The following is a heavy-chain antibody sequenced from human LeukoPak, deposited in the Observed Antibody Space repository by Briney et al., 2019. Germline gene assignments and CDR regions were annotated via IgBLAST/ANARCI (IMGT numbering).Heavy chain of an antibody. Sequence: GGSLRLSCVGSGFAFRSHWVNWVRQSPGKGLEWVANIKPDGIDKYYVDSARGRFTVSRDNAKNSAFLQMTSLRAEDTAIYYCATISAQTFDIWGQGTLVSVSS. J-gene: IGHJ3*02. D-gene: IGHD5-24*01. CDR3: ATISAQTFDI. CDR1: GFAFRSHW. V-gene: IGHV3-7*01. CDR2: IKPDGIDK.